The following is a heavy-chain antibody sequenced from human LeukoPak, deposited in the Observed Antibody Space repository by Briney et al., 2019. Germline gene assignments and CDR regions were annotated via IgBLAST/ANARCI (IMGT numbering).Heavy chain of an antibody. D-gene: IGHD3-22*01. CDR1: GGSFSGYY. J-gene: IGHJ3*02. V-gene: IGHV4-34*01. CDR3: ARDRYYYDSSGYLGAFDI. Sequence: SETLSLTCAVYGGSFSGYYWSWIRQPPGKGLEWIGEINHSGSTNYNPSLKSRVTISVDTSKNQFSLKLSSVTAADTAVYYCARDRYYYDSSGYLGAFDIWGQGTMVTVSS. CDR2: INHSGST.